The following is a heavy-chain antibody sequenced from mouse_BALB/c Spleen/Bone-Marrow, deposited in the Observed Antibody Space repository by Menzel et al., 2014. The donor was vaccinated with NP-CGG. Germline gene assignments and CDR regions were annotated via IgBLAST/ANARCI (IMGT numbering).Heavy chain of an antibody. CDR3: ARRGGWLGYFDV. Sequence: QVQLQQSGAELMKPGASVKISCKATGYTFSSYWIEWVKQRPGHGLEWIGEILPGSDSTNYNEKFKGKATFTADTSSNTAYMQLSSLTSEDSAVYYCARRGGWLGYFDVWGAGTTVTVSS. V-gene: IGHV1-9*01. J-gene: IGHJ1*01. CDR1: GYTFSSYW. D-gene: IGHD2-3*01. CDR2: ILPGSDST.